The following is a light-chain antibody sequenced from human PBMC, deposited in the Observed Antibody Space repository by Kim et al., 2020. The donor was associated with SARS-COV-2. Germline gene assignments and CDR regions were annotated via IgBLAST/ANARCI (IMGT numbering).Light chain of an antibody. CDR1: SSDVGTYKY. Sequence: GQSITITCTGTSSDVGTYKYVSWYQQLPGKAPNLMIYDVSDRPSGISNRFSGSKSGNTASLTISGLQAEDEADYYCSSYTSNNTQVFGGGTQLTVL. J-gene: IGLJ3*02. CDR2: DVS. V-gene: IGLV2-14*03. CDR3: SSYTSNNTQV.